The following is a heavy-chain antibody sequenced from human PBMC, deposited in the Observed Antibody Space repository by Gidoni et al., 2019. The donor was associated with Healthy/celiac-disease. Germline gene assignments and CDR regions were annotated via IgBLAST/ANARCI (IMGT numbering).Heavy chain of an antibody. CDR3: TRVANSCLDY. V-gene: IGHV3-49*04. J-gene: IGHJ4*02. Sequence: EVQLVESGGGLVQPGRSLRLSCTASGLPFGDYAMSWVRQAPGKGLEWVGFIRSKAYGGTTEYAASVKGRFTISRDDSKSIAYLQMNSLKTEDTAVYYCTRVANSCLDYWGQGTLVTVSS. D-gene: IGHD2-15*01. CDR1: GLPFGDYA. CDR2: IRSKAYGGTT.